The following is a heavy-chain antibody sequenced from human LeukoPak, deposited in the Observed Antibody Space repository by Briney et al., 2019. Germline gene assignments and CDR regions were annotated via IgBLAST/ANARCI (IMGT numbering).Heavy chain of an antibody. CDR3: ASSPAISNY. CDR1: GFTFSSYA. D-gene: IGHD2/OR15-2a*01. V-gene: IGHV3-23*01. Sequence: GGSLRLSCAASGFTFSSYAMSWAPQAPGEGLEWVSAISGSGGSTYYADSVKGRFTISRDNSKNTLYLQMNSLRAEDTAVYYCASSPAISNYWGQGTLVTVSS. J-gene: IGHJ4*02. CDR2: ISGSGGST.